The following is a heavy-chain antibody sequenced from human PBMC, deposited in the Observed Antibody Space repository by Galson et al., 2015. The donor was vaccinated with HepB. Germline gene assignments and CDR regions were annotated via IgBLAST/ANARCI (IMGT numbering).Heavy chain of an antibody. CDR1: GFSLSGYG. Sequence: SLRLSCAGSGFSLSGYGMHWVRQAPGKGLEWVAVISYDGSNKNYADSVRGRFTISRDNPNNTLYLQMSGPRDEDTAVYYCAKSPSSGYYRLLDLWGQGTLVTVSS. V-gene: IGHV3-30*18. D-gene: IGHD3-22*01. J-gene: IGHJ4*02. CDR2: ISYDGSNK. CDR3: AKSPSSGYYRLLDL.